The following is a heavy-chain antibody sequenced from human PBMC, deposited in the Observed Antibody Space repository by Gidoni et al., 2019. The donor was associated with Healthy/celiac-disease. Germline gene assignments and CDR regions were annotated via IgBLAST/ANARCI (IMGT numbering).Heavy chain of an antibody. CDR3: ARIGNYYDSSGYPAPVDY. J-gene: IGHJ4*02. CDR2: IFSNDEK. D-gene: IGHD3-22*01. Sequence: QVTLKESGPVLVKPTATLTLTCTVSGFSLSNARMGVSWIRQPPGKALEWLAHIFSNDEKSYSTSLKRRLTISKDTSKSQVFLTMTNMDPVDTATYYCARIGNYYDSSGYPAPVDYWGQGTLVTVSS. V-gene: IGHV2-26*01. CDR1: GFSLSNARMG.